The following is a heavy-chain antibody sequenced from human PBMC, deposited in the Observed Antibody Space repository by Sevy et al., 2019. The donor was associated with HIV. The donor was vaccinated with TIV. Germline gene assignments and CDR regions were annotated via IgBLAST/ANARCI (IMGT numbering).Heavy chain of an antibody. CDR1: GFTFSSYW. CDR2: IKQDGSEK. J-gene: IGHJ4*02. V-gene: IGHV3-7*01. Sequence: GGSLRLSCAASGFTFSSYWMSWVRQAPGKGLEWVANIKQDGSEKYYVDSVKGRFTISRDNAKNSLYLQMNSLRAEDTAVYCWARDPVGGWGIGGFDYWGQGTLVTVSS. D-gene: IGHD3-16*01. CDR3: ARDPVGGWGIGGFDY.